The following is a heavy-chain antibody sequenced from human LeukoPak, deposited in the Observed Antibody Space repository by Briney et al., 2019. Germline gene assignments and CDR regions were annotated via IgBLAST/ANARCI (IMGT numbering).Heavy chain of an antibody. V-gene: IGHV3-23*01. CDR2: ITGSGGNT. D-gene: IGHD6-6*01. Sequence: GGSLRLSCAASGFIFSNYAMGWGRQAPGKGLEWVSSITGSGGNTYYADSVKGRFTFSRDNSKNTLHLQMNSLRAEDTAVYYCVRGLDYFDYWGQGTLVTASS. CDR3: VRGLDYFDY. J-gene: IGHJ4*02. CDR1: GFIFSNYA.